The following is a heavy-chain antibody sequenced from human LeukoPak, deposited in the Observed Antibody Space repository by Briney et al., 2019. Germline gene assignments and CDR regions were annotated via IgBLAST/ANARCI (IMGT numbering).Heavy chain of an antibody. Sequence: SETLSLTCAVYGGSFSGYYWSWIRQPPGKGLGWIGEINHSGSTNYNPSLKSRVTISVDTSKNQFSLKLSSVTAADTAVYYCASAFDYWGQGTLVTVSS. CDR3: ASAFDY. CDR2: INHSGST. V-gene: IGHV4-34*01. CDR1: GGSFSGYY. J-gene: IGHJ4*02.